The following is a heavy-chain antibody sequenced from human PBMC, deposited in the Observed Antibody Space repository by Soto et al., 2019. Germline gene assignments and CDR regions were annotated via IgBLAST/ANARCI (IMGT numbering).Heavy chain of an antibody. Sequence: QVQLVESGGGLVKPGGSLRLSCAASGFTFSDYYMRWIRQAPGKGLEWVSYISGSGSTIYYADSVKGRFTISRDNAKNSLFLQMNSLRAEDTAVYYCAKVRPVRIFAVVPQEDVWGKGTTVTVSS. D-gene: IGHD3-3*01. CDR2: ISGSGSTI. V-gene: IGHV3-11*01. CDR3: AKVRPVRIFAVVPQEDV. J-gene: IGHJ6*04. CDR1: GFTFSDYY.